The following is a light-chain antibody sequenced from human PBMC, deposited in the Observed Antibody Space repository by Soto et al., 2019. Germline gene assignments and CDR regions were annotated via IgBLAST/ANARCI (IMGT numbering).Light chain of an antibody. Sequence: AIRMTQSPSSFSASTGDRVTIACRASQGISSYLAWYQQKPGKAPKLLIYAASTLQSGVPSRFSGSGSGTYFTLTINCLQSEDFATYYCQQYYSYPHTFGQGTNVEIK. CDR3: QQYYSYPHT. CDR2: AAS. V-gene: IGKV1-8*01. CDR1: QGISSY. J-gene: IGKJ1*01.